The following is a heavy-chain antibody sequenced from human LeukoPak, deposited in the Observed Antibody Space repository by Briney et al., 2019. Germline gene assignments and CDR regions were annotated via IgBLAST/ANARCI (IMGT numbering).Heavy chain of an antibody. V-gene: IGHV3-7*01. J-gene: IGHJ4*02. D-gene: IGHD6-19*01. Sequence: GGSLRLSCAASGFIVSNYCMGWVRQAPGKGLEWVAYIKQDASETYYVDSVRGRFSISRDNAKNSLFLQMNSLRAEDTAVYYCATDPSGPSDSSGWYYFDNWGQGTLVTISS. CDR1: GFIVSNYC. CDR3: ATDPSGPSDSSGWYYFDN. CDR2: IKQDASET.